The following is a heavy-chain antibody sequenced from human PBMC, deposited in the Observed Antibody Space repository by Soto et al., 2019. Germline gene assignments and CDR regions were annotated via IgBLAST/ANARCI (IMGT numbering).Heavy chain of an antibody. D-gene: IGHD3-16*01. CDR1: GGSISSYY. J-gene: IGHJ6*02. V-gene: IGHV4-59*01. CDR2: IYYSGST. CDR3: ARALRRYYYYGMDV. Sequence: SETLSLTCTVSGGSISSYYWSWIRQPPGKGLEWIGYIYYSGSTNYNPSLRSRVTISVDTSKNQFSLKLSSVTAADTAVYYCARALRRYYYYGMDVWGQGTTVTVSS.